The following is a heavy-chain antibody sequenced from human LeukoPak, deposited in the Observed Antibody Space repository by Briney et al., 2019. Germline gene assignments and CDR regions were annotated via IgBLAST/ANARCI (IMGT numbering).Heavy chain of an antibody. CDR3: ARDAWVALYSSSWYGKWYFDY. CDR1: GFTFSSYS. Sequence: GGSLRLSCAASGFTFSSYSMNWVRQAPGKGLEWVSSISSSRKDGGSYIYYADSVKGRFTISRDNAKNSLYLQMNSLRAEDTAVYYCARDAWVALYSSSWYGKWYFDYWGQGTLVTVSS. J-gene: IGHJ4*02. D-gene: IGHD6-13*01. CDR2: ISSSRKDGGSYI. V-gene: IGHV3-21*01.